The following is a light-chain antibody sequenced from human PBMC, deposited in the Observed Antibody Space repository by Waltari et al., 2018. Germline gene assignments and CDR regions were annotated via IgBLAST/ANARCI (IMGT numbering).Light chain of an antibody. CDR3: QQHGTLPAT. J-gene: IGKJ1*01. CDR2: RAS. V-gene: IGKV3-20*01. CDR1: QTVGSSS. Sequence: EIVLTQSPGTASLSPGERATLSCRASQTVGSSSLAWYQQKPGQAPSLVSYRASRRATGIPDRFSGSGSGTDFSLTISRLEPEDFAVYYCQQHGTLPATFGQGTKVEIK.